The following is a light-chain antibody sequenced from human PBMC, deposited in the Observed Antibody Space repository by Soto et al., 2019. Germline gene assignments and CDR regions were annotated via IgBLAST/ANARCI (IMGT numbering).Light chain of an antibody. Sequence: PIAHSASTGERVTNTCRASQGISSYLAWYQQKPGKAPKLLIYAASTLQSGVPSRFSGSGSGTDWTLSISCLQSEDFATYYCQQYYSYPLTCGGGTRWIS. CDR2: AAS. J-gene: IGKJ4*02. CDR3: QQYYSYPLT. V-gene: IGKV1-8*01. CDR1: QGISSY.